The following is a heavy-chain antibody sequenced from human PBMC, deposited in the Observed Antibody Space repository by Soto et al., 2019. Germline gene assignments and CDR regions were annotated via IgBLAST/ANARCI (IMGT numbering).Heavy chain of an antibody. CDR2: LYDVDGS. J-gene: IGHJ3*01. D-gene: IGHD1-1*01. CDR1: GLTISGKKY. Sequence: EVQLVESGGGLIQPGESLRLSCAAFGLTISGKKYVAWVHQAPGKGLEWVSALYDVDGSFYADSVTGRFTTSSDSSKTTVYLQMNDLRPDDTAVYYCATWHEREHAFDVWGQGTTVTISS. CDR3: ATWHEREHAFDV. V-gene: IGHV3-53*01.